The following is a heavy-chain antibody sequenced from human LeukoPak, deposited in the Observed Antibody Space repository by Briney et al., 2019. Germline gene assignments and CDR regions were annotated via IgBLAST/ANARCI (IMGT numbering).Heavy chain of an antibody. V-gene: IGHV4-39*01. CDR3: ARSSAAAGPTHNWFGP. J-gene: IGHJ5*02. CDR2: IYYSGDT. CDR1: GGSISSSSKY. D-gene: IGHD6-13*01. Sequence: PSETLSLTCSVSGGSISSSSKYWGWIRQPPGKGLEWIGSIYYSGDTYYNPSLRSRVTVSVDTSKNQFSLKLTSVTAADTAVYYCARSSAAAGPTHNWFGPWGQGTLVTVPS.